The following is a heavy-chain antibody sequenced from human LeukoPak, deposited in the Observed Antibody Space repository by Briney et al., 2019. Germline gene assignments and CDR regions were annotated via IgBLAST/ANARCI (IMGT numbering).Heavy chain of an antibody. CDR1: GFTFSSYG. J-gene: IGHJ4*02. V-gene: IGHV3-30*18. CDR3: AKDTVVTLGYYFDY. D-gene: IGHD4-23*01. CDR2: ISHDGSSK. Sequence: PGGSLRLSCAASGFTFSSYGMHWVRQAPGKGLEWVAGISHDGSSKYYADSVKGRFTISRDNSKNTLDLQMNSLRAEDTAVYYCAKDTVVTLGYYFDYWGQGTLVTVSS.